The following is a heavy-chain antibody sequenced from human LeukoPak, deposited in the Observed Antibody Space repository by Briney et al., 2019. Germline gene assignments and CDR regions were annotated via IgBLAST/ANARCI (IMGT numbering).Heavy chain of an antibody. D-gene: IGHD6-19*01. CDR1: GLTFSSYE. CDR3: ARDGWGGYPDY. V-gene: IGHV3-48*03. CDR2: ISSSGSTI. Sequence: GGSLRLSCAASGLTFSSYEMNWVRQAPGKGLEWVSYISSSGSTIYYADSVKGRFTISRDNAKNSLYLQMNSLRAEDTAVYYCARDGWGGYPDYWGQGTLVTVSS. J-gene: IGHJ4*02.